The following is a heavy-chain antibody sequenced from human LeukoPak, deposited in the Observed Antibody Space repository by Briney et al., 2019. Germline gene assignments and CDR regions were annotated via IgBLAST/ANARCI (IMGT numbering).Heavy chain of an antibody. Sequence: SETLSLTCTVSGGSISSYYWSWIRQPPGKGLEWSGYIYYSGSTNYKPSLKSRVTISVGTSKNQFSLKLSSVTAADTAVYYCARGGYYGSGNDFRFDPWGQGTLVTVSS. J-gene: IGHJ5*02. CDR1: GGSISSYY. D-gene: IGHD3-10*01. V-gene: IGHV4-59*01. CDR2: IYYSGST. CDR3: ARGGYYGSGNDFRFDP.